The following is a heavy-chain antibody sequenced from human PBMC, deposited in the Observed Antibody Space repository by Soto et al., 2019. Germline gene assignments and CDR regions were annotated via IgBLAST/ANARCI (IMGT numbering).Heavy chain of an antibody. CDR3: AHRIAAPGRTLDY. CDR2: IDWNDEA. CDR1: GFSLSTDAVG. Sequence: QITLKESGPTLVRPTQTLTLTCTVSGFSLSTDAVGVAWIRQPPGKALEWLALIDWNDEAQYKSSLNNRLTITNDTSKSQVVLTMTAMAPLDTATYFCAHRIAAPGRTLDYWGQGILVTVSS. D-gene: IGHD6-13*01. J-gene: IGHJ4*02. V-gene: IGHV2-5*01.